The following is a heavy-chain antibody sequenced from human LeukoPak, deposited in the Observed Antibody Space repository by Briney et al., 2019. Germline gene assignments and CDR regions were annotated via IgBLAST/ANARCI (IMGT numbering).Heavy chain of an antibody. CDR2: IRGSSFRGSGRYI. D-gene: IGHD3-16*01. Sequence: GGSLRLSCTASGFNFSTYGINWVRQAPGRGLEWVASIRGSSFRGSGRYIYYADSVRGRFITSRDDAKNSLYVQMNSLRADDTAVYYCAREVWDGEDCHFYGLDVWGLGTTVTAS. V-gene: IGHV3-21*01. CDR1: GFNFSTYG. J-gene: IGHJ6*02. CDR3: AREVWDGEDCHFYGLDV.